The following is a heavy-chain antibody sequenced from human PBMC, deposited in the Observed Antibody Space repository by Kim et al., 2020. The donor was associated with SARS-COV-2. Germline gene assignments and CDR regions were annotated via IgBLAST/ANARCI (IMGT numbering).Heavy chain of an antibody. CDR1: GGSISSSSYY. J-gene: IGHJ4*02. Sequence: SETLSLTCTVSGGSISSSSYYWGWIRQPPGKGLEWIGSIYYSGSSYYNPSLKSRVTISVDTSKNQFSLKLSSVTAADTAVYYCARLRWFGELPDWGQGTLVTVSS. CDR3: ARLRWFGELPD. CDR2: IYYSGSS. V-gene: IGHV4-39*01. D-gene: IGHD3-10*01.